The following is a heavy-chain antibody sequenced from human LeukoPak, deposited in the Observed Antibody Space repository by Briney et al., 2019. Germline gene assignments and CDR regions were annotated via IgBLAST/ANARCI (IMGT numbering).Heavy chain of an antibody. D-gene: IGHD2-21*01. CDR3: AKDGSATYYSLLDL. Sequence: GRSLRLSCAASGFTFKHHGMHWVPHAPGEALEGLAVIYNDGSKSLNADSVRGRLTISIDNSKNTVYLQVSSQRVKDTAVHYFAKDGSATYYSLLDLWGQGTLVIVSS. CDR1: GFTFKHHG. V-gene: IGHV3-30*18. J-gene: IGHJ5*02. CDR2: IYNDGSKS.